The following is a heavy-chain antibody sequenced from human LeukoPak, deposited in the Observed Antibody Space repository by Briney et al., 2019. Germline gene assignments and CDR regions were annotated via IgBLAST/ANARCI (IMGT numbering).Heavy chain of an antibody. D-gene: IGHD3-22*01. Sequence: GGSLRLSCAASGFTFSSYGMHWIRQAPGKGLEWVAVISYDGSNKYYADSMKGRFTISRDNSKNTLYLQMNSLRAEDTAVYYCAKEVGDYYDSSGYSYFDYWGQGTLVTVSS. V-gene: IGHV3-30*18. CDR2: ISYDGSNK. CDR3: AKEVGDYYDSSGYSYFDY. CDR1: GFTFSSYG. J-gene: IGHJ4*02.